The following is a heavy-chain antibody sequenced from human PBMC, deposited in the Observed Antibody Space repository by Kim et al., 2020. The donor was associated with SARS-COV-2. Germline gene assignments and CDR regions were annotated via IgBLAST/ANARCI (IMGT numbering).Heavy chain of an antibody. D-gene: IGHD6-19*01. J-gene: IGHJ4*02. CDR3: ARRQWLVYYLDY. Sequence: YYNPSLKSRVTISVDTSKNQFSLKLSSVTAADTAVYYCARRQWLVYYLDYWGQGTLVTVSS. V-gene: IGHV4-39*01.